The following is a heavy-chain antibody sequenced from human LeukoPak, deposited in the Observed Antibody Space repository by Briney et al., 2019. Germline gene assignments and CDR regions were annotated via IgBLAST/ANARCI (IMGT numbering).Heavy chain of an antibody. D-gene: IGHD2-2*01. Sequence: GASVKVSCKASGYTFTSHDINWVRQAPGQGLEWMGWISAYNGNTNYAQKLQGRVTMTTDTSTSTAYMELRSLRSDDTAVYYCAREIRLKYCSSTSCSDYWGQGTLVTVSS. CDR3: AREIRLKYCSSTSCSDY. CDR2: ISAYNGNT. J-gene: IGHJ4*02. V-gene: IGHV1-18*01. CDR1: GYTFTSHD.